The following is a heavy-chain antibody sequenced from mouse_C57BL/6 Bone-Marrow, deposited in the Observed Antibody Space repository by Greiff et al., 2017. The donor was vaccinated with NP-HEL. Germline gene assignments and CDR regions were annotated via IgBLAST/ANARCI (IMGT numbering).Heavy chain of an antibody. J-gene: IGHJ3*01. V-gene: IGHV2-5*01. Sequence: QVQLQQSGPGLVQPSQSLSITCTVSGFSLTSYGVHWVRQSPGKGLEWLGVIWRGGSTDYNAAFMSRLSITKDNSKSQVFFKMNSLQADDTAIYYCAKGGYCGSSLAWFAYWGQGTLVTVSA. CDR1: GFSLTSYG. CDR3: AKGGYCGSSLAWFAY. CDR2: IWRGGST. D-gene: IGHD1-1*01.